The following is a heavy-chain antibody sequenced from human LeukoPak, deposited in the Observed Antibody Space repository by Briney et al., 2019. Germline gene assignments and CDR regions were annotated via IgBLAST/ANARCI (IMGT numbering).Heavy chain of an antibody. CDR3: ARGALRYSDY. Sequence: GGSLRLYCAGSGLTFSTSEMNWVRQAAGDGLEWVPSISSSSSATYYAASVKGRFTLSRDNANNSLYLQMNSLRDEDTAVYYCARGALRYSDYWGQGTLVTVSS. V-gene: IGHV3-48*02. CDR2: ISSSSSAT. J-gene: IGHJ4*02. CDR1: GLTFSTSE. D-gene: IGHD3-9*01.